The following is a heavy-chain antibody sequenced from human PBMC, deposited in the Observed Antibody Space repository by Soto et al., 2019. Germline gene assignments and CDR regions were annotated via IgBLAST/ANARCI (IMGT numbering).Heavy chain of an antibody. CDR3: ARSGGGWNYTPYYYGMDV. CDR1: GGSVSSGSYY. J-gene: IGHJ6*02. D-gene: IGHD1-7*01. CDR2: IYYSGST. V-gene: IGHV4-61*01. Sequence: SETLSLTCTVSGGSVSSGSYYWSWIRQPPGKGLEWIGYIYYSGSTNYNPSLKSRVTISVDTSKNQFSLKLSSVTAADTAVYYCARSGGGWNYTPYYYGMDVWGQGTSVT.